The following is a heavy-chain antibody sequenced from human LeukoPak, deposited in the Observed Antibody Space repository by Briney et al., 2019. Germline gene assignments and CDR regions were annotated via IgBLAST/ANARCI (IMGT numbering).Heavy chain of an antibody. J-gene: IGHJ4*02. V-gene: IGHV3-30*03. CDR3: ARRIAVTGAFDY. D-gene: IGHD6-19*01. CDR1: GFTFSSYG. CDR2: VSYDGSNK. Sequence: PGGSLRLSCAASGFTFSSYGMHWVRQAPGKGLEWVAVVSYDGSNKYYADSVRGRFTISRDNSKNTLYLQMNSLRAEDTAVYYCARRIAVTGAFDYWGQGTLVTVSS.